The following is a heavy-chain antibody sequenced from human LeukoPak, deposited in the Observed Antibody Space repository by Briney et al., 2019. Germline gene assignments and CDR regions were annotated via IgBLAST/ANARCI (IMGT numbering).Heavy chain of an antibody. V-gene: IGHV3-23*01. CDR3: AKEANYYDSSGYSTDY. J-gene: IGHJ4*02. CDR2: ISGSGGST. Sequence: GGSLRLSCAASGFTFSSYTMNWVRQAPGKGLEWVSAISGSGGSTYYADSVKGRFTISRDNSKNTLYLQMNSLRAEDTAVYYCAKEANYYDSSGYSTDYWGQGTLVTVSS. D-gene: IGHD3-22*01. CDR1: GFTFSSYT.